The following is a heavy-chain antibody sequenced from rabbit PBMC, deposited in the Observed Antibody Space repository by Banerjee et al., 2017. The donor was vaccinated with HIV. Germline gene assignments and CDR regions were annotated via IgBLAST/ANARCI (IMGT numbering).Heavy chain of an antibody. CDR3: SRDRNMYGGAYSNL. Sequence: QEQLEESGGDLVKPEGSLTLTCTASGFTISSSYWICWVRQAPGKGLEWIACIDGGSSGKTYYASWAKGRFTISKTSSTTVTLQMTSLTAADTATYFCSRDRNMYGGAYSNLWGQGTLVTVS. V-gene: IGHV1S45*01. CDR2: IDGGSSGKT. CDR1: GFTISSSYW. D-gene: IGHD6-1*01. J-gene: IGHJ4*01.